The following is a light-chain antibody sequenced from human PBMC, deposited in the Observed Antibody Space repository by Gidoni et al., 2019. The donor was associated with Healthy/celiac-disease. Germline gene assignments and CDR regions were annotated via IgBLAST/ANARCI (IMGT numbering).Light chain of an antibody. V-gene: IGKV1-39*01. J-gene: IGKJ2*01. CDR1: QSISSY. CDR3: QQSYSTPYT. CDR2: AAS. Sequence: DIQMTPSPSSLSASVGYRVTITCRASQSISSYLNWYQQKPGKAPKLLIYAASSLQSGVPSRFSGSGSGTDFTLTISSLQPEDFATYYCQQSYSTPYTVXQXTKLEIK.